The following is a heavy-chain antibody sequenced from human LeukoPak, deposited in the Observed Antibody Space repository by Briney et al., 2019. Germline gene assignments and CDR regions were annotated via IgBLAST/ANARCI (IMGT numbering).Heavy chain of an antibody. CDR1: GFTFSDYV. CDR2: ISYDGSNK. Sequence: HPGGSLRLSCVASGFTFSDYVIHWVRQAPGKGLEWVAVISYDGSNKYYADSVKGRFTVSRDNSKNTLYLQMNSLRTEDTAVYYCANALDDFGGGWGQGTLVTVAS. J-gene: IGHJ4*02. D-gene: IGHD4-23*01. CDR3: ANALDDFGGG. V-gene: IGHV3-30*18.